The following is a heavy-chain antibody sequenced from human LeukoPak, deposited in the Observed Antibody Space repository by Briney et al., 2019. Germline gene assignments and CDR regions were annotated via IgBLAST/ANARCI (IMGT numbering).Heavy chain of an antibody. CDR3: ARPRACSSTSCLNY. CDR1: GYTFTSYD. CDR2: MNPNSGNT. J-gene: IGHJ4*02. V-gene: IGHV1-8*01. D-gene: IGHD2-2*01. Sequence: ASVKVSCKASGYTFTSYDINWVRQATGQGLEWMGWMNPNSGNTGYAQKFQGRVTMTRNTSISTAYMELSSLGSEDTAVYYCARPRACSSTSCLNYWGQGTLVTVSS.